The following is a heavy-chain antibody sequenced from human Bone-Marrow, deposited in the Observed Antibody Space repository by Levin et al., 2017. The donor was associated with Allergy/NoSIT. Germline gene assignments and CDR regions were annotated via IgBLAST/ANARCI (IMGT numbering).Heavy chain of an antibody. CDR3: ARLTDYSTSSH. CDR1: GGTFSSYG. D-gene: IGHD6-6*01. V-gene: IGHV1-69*13. J-gene: IGHJ1*01. Sequence: ASVKVSCKASGGTFSSYGIYWVRQAPGQGLEWMGGIIPMFGTADYAQKLQGRVTITADESTTTAYMELSSLRSDDTAVYYCARLTDYSTSSHWGQGTLVTVSS. CDR2: IIPMFGTA.